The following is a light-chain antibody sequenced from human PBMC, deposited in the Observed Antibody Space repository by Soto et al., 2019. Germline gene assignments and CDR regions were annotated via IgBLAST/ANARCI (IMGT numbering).Light chain of an antibody. CDR3: QQCHNWPFT. Sequence: EIVMTQSPATLSVSPGERATLSCRASQSVSINLAWYQQKPGQAPRLLIYGASTRATGIPARFSGSGSGTEFTLTISSLQSEDLAVYYCQQCHNWPFTFGPGTKVDIK. J-gene: IGKJ3*01. CDR2: GAS. V-gene: IGKV3-15*01. CDR1: QSVSIN.